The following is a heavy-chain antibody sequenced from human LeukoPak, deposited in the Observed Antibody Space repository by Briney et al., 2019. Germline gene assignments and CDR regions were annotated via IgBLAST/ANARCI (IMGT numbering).Heavy chain of an antibody. D-gene: IGHD6-13*01. Sequence: SETLSLTCAVYGGSFSGYYWSWIRQPPGKGLEGIGEINHSGSTNYNPSLKSRVTISVDTSKNQFSLKLSSVTAADTAVFYCARAFYSSSWYHKEDFFDYWGQGTLVTVSS. CDR3: ARAFYSSSWYHKEDFFDY. J-gene: IGHJ4*02. CDR1: GGSFSGYY. V-gene: IGHV4-34*01. CDR2: INHSGST.